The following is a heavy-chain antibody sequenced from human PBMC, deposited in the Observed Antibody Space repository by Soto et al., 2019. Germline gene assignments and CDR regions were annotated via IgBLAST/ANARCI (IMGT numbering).Heavy chain of an antibody. D-gene: IGHD1-26*01. Sequence: EVQLVESGGGLVQPGGSLRLSCEASGFTFSSYSMNWVRQAPGKGLEWVSYISSYSSTIYYADSVKGRFTISRDNAKNSLYLQMNSLRAEDTAVYYWARVGVGPWFDPWGQGILVTVSS. CDR1: GFTFSSYS. J-gene: IGHJ5*02. CDR2: ISSYSSTI. V-gene: IGHV3-48*01. CDR3: ARVGVGPWFDP.